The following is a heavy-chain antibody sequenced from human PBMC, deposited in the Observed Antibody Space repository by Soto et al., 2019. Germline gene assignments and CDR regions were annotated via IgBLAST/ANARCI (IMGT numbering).Heavy chain of an antibody. J-gene: IGHJ4*02. Sequence: QVQLVQSGAEVKRPGSSVKVSCKASGDTFTFYSINWVRQAPGLGLEWMGRINPILSMSNYAQRFQGRVTMTADKSTSTAYMELSSPRYEDTAIYYCASSYGSGYRAFDYWGQGALVTVSS. V-gene: IGHV1-69*02. CDR3: ASSYGSGYRAFDY. D-gene: IGHD3-10*01. CDR2: INPILSMS. CDR1: GDTFTFYS.